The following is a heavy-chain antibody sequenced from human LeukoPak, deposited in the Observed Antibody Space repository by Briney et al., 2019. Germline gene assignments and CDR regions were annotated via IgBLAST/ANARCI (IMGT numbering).Heavy chain of an antibody. V-gene: IGHV1-69*05. J-gene: IGHJ4*02. CDR1: GGTFSSYA. CDR3: ARGEIFGVVITRFDY. Sequence: SVKVSCKASGGTFSSYAISWVRQAPGQGLEWMGGIIPIFGTANYAQKFQGRVTITTDESTSTAYMELSSLRSEDTAVYYCARGEIFGVVITRFDYWGQGTLVTVSS. CDR2: IIPIFGTA. D-gene: IGHD3-3*01.